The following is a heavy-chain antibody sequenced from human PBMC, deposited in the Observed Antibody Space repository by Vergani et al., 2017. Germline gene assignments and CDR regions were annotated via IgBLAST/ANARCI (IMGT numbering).Heavy chain of an antibody. V-gene: IGHV4-59*01. J-gene: IGHJ6*02. CDR2: IYYSGST. CDR1: GFTFGDYA. D-gene: IGHD3-10*01. CDR3: ARGGPQYYYYGMDV. Sequence: QVQLVESGGGVVQPGRSLRLSCTASGFTFGDYAMSWFRQAPGKGLEWIGYIYYSGSTNYNPSLKSRVTISVDTSKNQSSMQLSSVTAADTAVYYCARGGPQYYYYGMDVWGQGTTVTVSS.